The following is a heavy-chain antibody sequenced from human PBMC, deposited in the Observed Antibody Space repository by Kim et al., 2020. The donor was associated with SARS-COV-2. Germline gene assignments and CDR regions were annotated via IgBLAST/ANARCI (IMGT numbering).Heavy chain of an antibody. CDR2: IWYNGSRK. Sequence: GGSLRLSCAPSGFSFSRYGMHWVRQGPGKGLEWVAVIWYNGSRKEYPDSVKGRFTISRDTSKNTLYLQMDRLRVEDTALYYCARVCVGDCYGGFDPLGQGTLVTVPS. V-gene: IGHV3-33*01. D-gene: IGHD2-21*02. CDR1: GFSFSRYG. J-gene: IGHJ5*02. CDR3: ARVCVGDCYGGFDP.